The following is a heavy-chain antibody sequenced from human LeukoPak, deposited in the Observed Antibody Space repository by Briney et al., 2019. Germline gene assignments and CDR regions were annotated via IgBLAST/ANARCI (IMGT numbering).Heavy chain of an antibody. CDR2: ISDRGGST. D-gene: IGHD3-10*01. CDR1: GITLSNYG. J-gene: IGHJ4*02. Sequence: GGSLRLSCAVSGITLSNYGMGWVRQAPGKGLEWVAGISDRGGSTNYADSVKGRFTISRDNPKNTLYLQMNSLRAEDTAVYFCAKRGVVIRVILVGFHKEANYFDSWGQGALVTVSS. CDR3: AKRGVVIRVILVGFHKEANYFDS. V-gene: IGHV3-23*01.